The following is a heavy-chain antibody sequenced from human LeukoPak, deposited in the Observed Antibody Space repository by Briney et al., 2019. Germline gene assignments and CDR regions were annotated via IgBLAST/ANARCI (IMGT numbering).Heavy chain of an antibody. CDR1: GGSIITTNYY. Sequence: SETLSLTCTVSGGSIITTNYYWGWIRQPPGKGLEWIGSIYYSGNTYYKPSLKSRVTISVDTSKNQFSLKLTSMTAADTAVYYCARDRLRLLPAFDIWGQGTMVTVSS. CDR2: IYYSGNT. V-gene: IGHV4-39*07. J-gene: IGHJ3*02. D-gene: IGHD6-19*01. CDR3: ARDRLRLLPAFDI.